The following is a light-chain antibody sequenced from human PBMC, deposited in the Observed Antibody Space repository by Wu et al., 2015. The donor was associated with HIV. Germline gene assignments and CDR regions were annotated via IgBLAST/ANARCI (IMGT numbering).Light chain of an antibody. CDR2: GAS. V-gene: IGKV3-20*01. Sequence: EIVLTQSPGTLSLSPGERVTLSCRASQSVSSSYLAWYQQKPGQAPRLLIYGASSRATGIPGRFSGSGSGTDFSLTISRLEPEDFAVYYCQQYGSSGSTFGQGTKAGDQT. CDR1: QSVSSSY. J-gene: IGKJ2*01. CDR3: QQYGSSGST.